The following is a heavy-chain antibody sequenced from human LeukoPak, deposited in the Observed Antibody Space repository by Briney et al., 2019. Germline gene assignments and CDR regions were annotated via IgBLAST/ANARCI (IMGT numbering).Heavy chain of an antibody. CDR3: GRSGHYSSGWSDY. V-gene: IGHV3-30*04. D-gene: IGHD6-19*01. J-gene: IGHJ4*02. CDR2: ISYDGSNK. CDR1: GFTFSSYA. Sequence: GGSLRLSCAASGFTFSSYAMHWVRQAPGKGLEWVAVISYDGSNKYYANSVKGRFTISRDNSKNTLYLQMNSLRAEDTAVYYCGRSGHYSSGWSDYWGQGTLVTVSS.